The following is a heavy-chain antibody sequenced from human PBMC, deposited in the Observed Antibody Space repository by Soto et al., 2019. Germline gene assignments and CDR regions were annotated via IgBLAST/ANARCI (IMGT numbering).Heavy chain of an antibody. J-gene: IGHJ6*02. V-gene: IGHV1-2*04. CDR2: INPNSGGT. Sequence: GASVKVSCKASGYTFTGYYMHWVRQAPGQGLEWMGWINPNSGGTNYAQKFQGWVTMTRDTSISTAYMELSRLRSDDTAVYYCARAYYGLGTNYYYYYGMDVWGQGTTVTVSS. CDR3: ARAYYGLGTNYYYYYGMDV. D-gene: IGHD3-10*01. CDR1: GYTFTGYY.